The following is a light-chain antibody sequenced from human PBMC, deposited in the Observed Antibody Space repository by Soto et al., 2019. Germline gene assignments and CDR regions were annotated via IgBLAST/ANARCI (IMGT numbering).Light chain of an antibody. CDR3: QQYCSSPPYT. CDR2: GAS. CDR1: QSVSSSY. J-gene: IGKJ2*01. Sequence: EIVLTQSPGTLSLSPGERATLSCRASQSVSSSYLAWYQQKPSQAPRLLIYGASSRATGIPDMFSGSGSGTDFTLTISRLEPEDFAVYYCQQYCSSPPYTFGQGTKLEIK. V-gene: IGKV3-20*01.